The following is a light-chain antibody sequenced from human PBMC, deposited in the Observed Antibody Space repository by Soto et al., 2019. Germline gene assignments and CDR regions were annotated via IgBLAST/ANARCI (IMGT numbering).Light chain of an antibody. Sequence: DVVMTQSPLSLPVTLGQPASISCRSSQSLEYSDGNTYLNWFQQRPGQSPRRLIYKVSTRDSGGPDRVSGSGSGTDFTRKISRVEAEDVGLYYCMHATRWPRPFGQGTKVEI. CDR3: MHATRWPRP. V-gene: IGKV2-30*01. CDR2: KVS. CDR1: QSLEYSDGNTY. J-gene: IGKJ1*01.